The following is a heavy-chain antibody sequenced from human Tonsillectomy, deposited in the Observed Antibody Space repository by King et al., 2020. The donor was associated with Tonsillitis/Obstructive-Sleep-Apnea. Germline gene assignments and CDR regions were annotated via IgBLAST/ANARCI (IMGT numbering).Heavy chain of an antibody. D-gene: IGHD3-3*01. CDR1: GGSISSYY. V-gene: IGHV4-59*01. Sequence: VQLQESGPGLVKPSETLSLTCTVSGGSISSYYWSWIRQPPGKGLEWIGYIYYSGSTNYNPSLMSRVTISVDTSKNQFSLKLSSVTAADTAVYYCARGFSYYYYYMDVWGKGTTVTVSS. CDR3: ARGFSYYYYYMDV. J-gene: IGHJ6*03. CDR2: IYYSGST.